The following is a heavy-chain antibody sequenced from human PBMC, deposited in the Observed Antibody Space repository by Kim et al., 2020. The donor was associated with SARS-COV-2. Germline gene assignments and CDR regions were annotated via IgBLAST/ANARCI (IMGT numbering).Heavy chain of an antibody. CDR3: ARDFDLQGGVDY. Sequence: GGSLRLSCAASGFTFSSNTMHWVRQAPGKGLEWVSVIYSGGSTYYADSVKGRFTISRDNSKNTLYLQMNSLRAEDTAVYYCARDFDLQGGVDYWGQGTLVTVSS. CDR1: GFTFSSNT. V-gene: IGHV3-53*01. CDR2: IYSGGST. D-gene: IGHD3-16*01. J-gene: IGHJ4*02.